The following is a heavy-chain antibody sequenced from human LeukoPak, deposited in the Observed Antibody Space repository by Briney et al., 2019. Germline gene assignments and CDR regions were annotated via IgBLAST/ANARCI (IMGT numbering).Heavy chain of an antibody. D-gene: IGHD1-26*01. Sequence: GGSLRLSCAASGFTFSSYAMSWVRQAPGKGLEWISVIYSGGNTYYADSVKGRFTVSRDNSKNTLYLQMNSLRAEDTAVYYCARTLLSGSYYFDYWGQGTLVTVSS. CDR2: IYSGGNT. V-gene: IGHV3-53*01. CDR1: GFTFSSYA. J-gene: IGHJ4*02. CDR3: ARTLLSGSYYFDY.